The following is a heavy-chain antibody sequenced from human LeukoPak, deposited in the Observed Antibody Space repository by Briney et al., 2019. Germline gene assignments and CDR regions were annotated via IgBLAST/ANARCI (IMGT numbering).Heavy chain of an antibody. CDR3: ARDLTLQLEPY. CDR2: IISSSSYI. J-gene: IGHJ4*02. V-gene: IGHV3-21*01. D-gene: IGHD1-1*01. CDR1: GFTFSSHT. Sequence: TGGPLRLPCAASGFTFSSHTMNWVPQAPGKGLEWVSSIISSSSYIYYADSVKGRFTISRDNAKNSLYLQMNSLRAEDTAVYYCARDLTLQLEPYWGQGTLVTVSS.